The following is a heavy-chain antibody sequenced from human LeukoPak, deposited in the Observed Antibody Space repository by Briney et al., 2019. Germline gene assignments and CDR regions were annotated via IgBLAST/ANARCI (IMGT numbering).Heavy chain of an antibody. J-gene: IGHJ5*01. V-gene: IGHV4-34*01. CDR2: ITHSGST. Sequence: SETLSLTCAVYGESFSGYYWSWIRQPPGKGLEWIGEITHSGSTNYNPSLKSRVTISVDTSKNQFSLKLSSLTAADTAVYYCARRLTMVRGVNIKGWFDSWGQGTLVTVSS. D-gene: IGHD3-10*01. CDR1: GESFSGYY. CDR3: ARRLTMVRGVNIKGWFDS.